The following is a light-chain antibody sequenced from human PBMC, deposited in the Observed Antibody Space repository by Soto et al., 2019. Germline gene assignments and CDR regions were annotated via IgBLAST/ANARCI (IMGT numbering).Light chain of an antibody. J-gene: IGKJ5*01. V-gene: IGKV1-12*01. Sequence: IQLTQSPSSVSASVGDRVTIPCRASQGISNWLAWYQQKAGNAPKLLIYAATNLQSGVPSRFSGSGSGTDVTLTISSLQPEDVAIYYCQQGNSVPPITFGQGTRLEIK. CDR2: AAT. CDR1: QGISNW. CDR3: QQGNSVPPIT.